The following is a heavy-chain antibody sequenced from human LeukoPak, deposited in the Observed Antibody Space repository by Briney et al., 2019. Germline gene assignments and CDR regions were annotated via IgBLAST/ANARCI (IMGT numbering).Heavy chain of an antibody. CDR1: GFTFSDYY. V-gene: IGHV4-4*07. Sequence: GSLRLACAASGFTFSDYYMSWIRQPAGKGLEWIGRIYTSGSTNYNPSLKSRVTMSVDTSKNQFSLKLSSVTAADTAVYYCARDLVGDSISWYGGNWFDPWGQGTLVTVSS. CDR3: ARDLVGDSISWYGGNWFDP. CDR2: IYTSGST. J-gene: IGHJ5*02. D-gene: IGHD6-13*01.